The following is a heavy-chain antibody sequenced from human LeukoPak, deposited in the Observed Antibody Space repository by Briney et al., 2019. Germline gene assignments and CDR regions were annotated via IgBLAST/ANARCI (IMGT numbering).Heavy chain of an antibody. CDR3: ARGLNYYDSSGAYDY. J-gene: IGHJ4*02. CDR2: ISSSGSTI. V-gene: IGHV3-48*03. Sequence: GGSLRLSCAASGFPFSSYEMNWVRQAPGKGLEWVSYISSSGSTIYYADSVKGRFTISRDNAKNSLYLQMNSLRAEDTAVYYCARGLNYYDSSGAYDYWGQGTLVTVSS. D-gene: IGHD3-22*01. CDR1: GFPFSSYE.